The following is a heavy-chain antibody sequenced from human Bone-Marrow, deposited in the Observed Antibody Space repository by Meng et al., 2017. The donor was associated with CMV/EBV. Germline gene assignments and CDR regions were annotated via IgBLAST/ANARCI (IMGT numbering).Heavy chain of an antibody. Sequence: GESLKISCAASGFTFSSYWMHWVRQAPGKGLVWVSRINSDGSSTSYADSVKGRFTISRDNAKNTLYLQMNSLRAEDTAVYYCATIAVVVTTNLWGRGTLVTVSS. CDR1: GFTFSSYW. CDR3: ATIAVVVTTNL. D-gene: IGHD3-22*01. J-gene: IGHJ4*02. V-gene: IGHV3-74*01. CDR2: INSDGSST.